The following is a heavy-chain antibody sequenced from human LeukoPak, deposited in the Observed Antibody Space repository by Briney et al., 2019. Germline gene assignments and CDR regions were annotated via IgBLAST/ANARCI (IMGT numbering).Heavy chain of an antibody. Sequence: ASVKVSCKASGYTFTSYGINWVRQAPGQGLEWMGGIIPIFGTANYAQKFQGRVTITADESTSTAYMELSSLRSEDTAAYYCARPAAGRGYSYGFNFWGQGTPVTVSS. CDR2: IIPIFGTA. CDR1: GYTFTSYG. D-gene: IGHD5-18*01. J-gene: IGHJ4*02. V-gene: IGHV1-69*13. CDR3: ARPAAGRGYSYGFNF.